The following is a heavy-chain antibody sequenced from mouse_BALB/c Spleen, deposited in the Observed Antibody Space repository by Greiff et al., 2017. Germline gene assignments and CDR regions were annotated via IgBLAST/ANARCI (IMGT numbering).Heavy chain of an antibody. CDR1: GYSITSGYY. CDR2: ISYDGSN. Sequence: EVKLEESGPCLVKPSQSLSLTCSVTGYSITSGYYWNWIRQFPGNKLEWMGYISYDGSNNYNPSLKNRISITRDTSKNQFFLKLNSVTTEDTATYYCAREERYDYDGAWFAYWGQGTLVTVSA. J-gene: IGHJ3*01. D-gene: IGHD2-4*01. CDR3: AREERYDYDGAWFAY. V-gene: IGHV3-6*02.